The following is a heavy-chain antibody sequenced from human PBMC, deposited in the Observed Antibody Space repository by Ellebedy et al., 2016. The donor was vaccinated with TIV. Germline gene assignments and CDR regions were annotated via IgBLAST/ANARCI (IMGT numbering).Heavy chain of an antibody. J-gene: IGHJ2*01. Sequence: AASVKVSCKASGYSFINYAMNWVRQAPGQGLEWMGWINTNTGNPTYAQGFTGRFVFSLDTSVSTAYLHISSRKAEDTAIYYCARAAAAGFFWYFDLWGRGTLVTVSS. CDR1: GYSFINYA. CDR2: INTNTGNP. V-gene: IGHV7-4-1*02. D-gene: IGHD6-13*01. CDR3: ARAAAAGFFWYFDL.